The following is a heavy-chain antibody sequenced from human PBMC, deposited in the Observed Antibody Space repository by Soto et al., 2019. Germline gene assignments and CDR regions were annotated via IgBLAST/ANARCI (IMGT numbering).Heavy chain of an antibody. V-gene: IGHV1-18*01. D-gene: IGHD2-15*01. CDR3: ARVVPYCSGGSCYGWFDP. Sequence: QVQLVQSGAEVKKPGASVKVSCKASGYTFTSYGISWVRQAPGQGLEWMGWISAYNGNTNYAQELQGRVTMTTDTSTSTAYMELRSLRSDDTAVYYCARVVPYCSGGSCYGWFDPWGQGTLVTVSS. CDR2: ISAYNGNT. CDR1: GYTFTSYG. J-gene: IGHJ5*02.